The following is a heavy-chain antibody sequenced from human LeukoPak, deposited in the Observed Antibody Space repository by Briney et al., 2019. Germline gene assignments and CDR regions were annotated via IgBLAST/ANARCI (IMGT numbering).Heavy chain of an antibody. D-gene: IGHD2/OR15-2a*01. CDR3: ARRITVFYWFDP. Sequence: SETLSLTCAVYGGSFSEYYWSWIRQPPGKGLEWIGEINHSGSINYNPSLKSRVTISLDTSKNQFSLKLSSVTAADTAVYYCARRITVFYWFDPWDQGTLVTVSS. V-gene: IGHV4-34*01. J-gene: IGHJ5*02. CDR2: INHSGSI. CDR1: GGSFSEYY.